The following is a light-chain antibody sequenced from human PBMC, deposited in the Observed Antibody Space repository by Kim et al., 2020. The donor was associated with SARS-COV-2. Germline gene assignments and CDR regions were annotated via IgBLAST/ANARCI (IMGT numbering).Light chain of an antibody. CDR1: QSIDSW. V-gene: IGKV1-5*03. CDR3: QQYKSYSRT. Sequence: SASVGDSVTITCRASQSIDSWLAWYQQKPGKAPKLLIHRTSNLESGVPSRFSGSGYGTEFTLTISSLQSDDFATYYCQQYKSYSRTFGQGTKLEI. CDR2: RTS. J-gene: IGKJ2*01.